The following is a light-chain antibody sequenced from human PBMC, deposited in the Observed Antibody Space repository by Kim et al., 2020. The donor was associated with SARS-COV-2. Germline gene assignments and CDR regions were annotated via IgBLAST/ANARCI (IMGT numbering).Light chain of an antibody. CDR2: EVS. Sequence: QSITLSCTGTSSDVGGYKYVSWYQQHPGKAPKLVIYEVSNRPSGVSNRFSGSKSGNTASLTISGLQAEDEADYYCSSYIRGSTNYVFGTGTKVTVL. CDR1: SSDVGGYKY. J-gene: IGLJ1*01. V-gene: IGLV2-14*01. CDR3: SSYIRGSTNYV.